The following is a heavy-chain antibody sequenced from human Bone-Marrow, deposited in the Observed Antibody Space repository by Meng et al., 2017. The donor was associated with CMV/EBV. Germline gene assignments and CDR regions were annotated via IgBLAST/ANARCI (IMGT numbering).Heavy chain of an antibody. CDR1: GFTFSDYY. V-gene: IGHV3-11*01. J-gene: IGHJ4*02. D-gene: IGHD2-15*01. Sequence: GGSLRLSCAASGFTFSDYYMTWIRQAPGKGLEWVSCISNSGSNIYYADSVKGRFTISRDNAKNSLYLQMNSLRAEDTAVYYCARGVVVAAILGYWGQETLVTVSS. CDR2: ISNSGSNI. CDR3: ARGVVVAAILGY.